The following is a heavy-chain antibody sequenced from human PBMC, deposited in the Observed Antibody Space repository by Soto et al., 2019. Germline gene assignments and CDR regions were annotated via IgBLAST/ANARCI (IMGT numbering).Heavy chain of an antibody. Sequence: QLQLQESGPGLVKPSETLSLTCTVSGGSISSSSYYWVWIRQPPGKGLEWIGSIYYSGSTYYNPSLKSRVTISVDTSKNQFSLKLSSVTAADTAVYYCARNHDYGDFGGVDFDYWGQGTLVTVSS. CDR1: GGSISSSSYY. V-gene: IGHV4-39*01. CDR2: IYYSGST. CDR3: ARNHDYGDFGGVDFDY. J-gene: IGHJ4*02. D-gene: IGHD4-17*01.